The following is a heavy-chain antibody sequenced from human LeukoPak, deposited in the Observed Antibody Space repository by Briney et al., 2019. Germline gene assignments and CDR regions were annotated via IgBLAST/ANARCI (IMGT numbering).Heavy chain of an antibody. D-gene: IGHD2-2*01. CDR1: GDSVSSNSVT. V-gene: IGHV6-1*01. J-gene: IGHJ5*02. CDR2: TYYRSTWYN. Sequence: SQTLSLTCAISGDSVSSNSVTRNWIRQSPSRGLEWLGRTYYRSTWYNDYAVSVRGRITVNPDTSKNQFSLHLNSVTPEDTAVYYCARRLTQYDCFDPWGQGILVTVSS. CDR3: ARRLTQYDCFDP.